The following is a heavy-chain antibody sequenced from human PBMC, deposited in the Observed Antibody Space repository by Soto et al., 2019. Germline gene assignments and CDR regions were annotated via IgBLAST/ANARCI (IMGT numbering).Heavy chain of an antibody. CDR2: IHYSGTT. J-gene: IGHJ4*02. CDR3: ARSFQGLD. V-gene: IGHV4-61*01. D-gene: IGHD3-3*02. Sequence: QVQLQESGPGLVKPSETLSLTCTVSGGSVTSAPYHWNWIRQPPGKGLEWIGYIHYSGTTNYTPSLARRVTLSQDTSKTQFSLKMTSVTAADTAVYSCARSFQGLDWGQGILATVSS. CDR1: GGSVTSAPYH.